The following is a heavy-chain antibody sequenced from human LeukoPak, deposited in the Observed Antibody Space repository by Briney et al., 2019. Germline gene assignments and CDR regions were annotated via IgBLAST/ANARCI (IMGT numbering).Heavy chain of an antibody. CDR3: AKDVTVATISNDFDY. D-gene: IGHD5-12*01. Sequence: GGSLRLSRATSRLTLSSFGVHWAPHAPGKGLEWVAVLSYDGSPKYCADFVKGRVTISRDNSKNTLYLQMNSLRAEDTAVYYCAKDVTVATISNDFDYWGQGTLVTVSS. CDR1: RLTLSSFG. J-gene: IGHJ4*02. CDR2: LSYDGSPK. V-gene: IGHV3-30*18.